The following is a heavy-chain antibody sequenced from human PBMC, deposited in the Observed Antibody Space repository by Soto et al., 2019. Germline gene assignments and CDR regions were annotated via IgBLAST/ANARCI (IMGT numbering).Heavy chain of an antibody. CDR1: GFTFSDYY. CDR3: ARDLLGYCSSTSYYYYYGMDV. D-gene: IGHD2-2*01. CDR2: ISSSSTI. V-gene: IGHV3-11*04. J-gene: IGHJ6*02. Sequence: GSLRLSCAASGFTFSDYYMNWVRQAPGKGLEWVSSISSSSTIYYADSVKGRFTISRDNAKNSLYLQMNSLRAEDTAVYYCARDLLGYCSSTSYYYYYGMDVWGQGTTVTVSS.